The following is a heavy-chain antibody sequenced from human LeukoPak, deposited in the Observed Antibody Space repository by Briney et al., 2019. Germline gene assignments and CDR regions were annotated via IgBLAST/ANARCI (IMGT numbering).Heavy chain of an antibody. CDR3: ARLSRLGYCSSTSCHLGGTSDY. J-gene: IGHJ4*02. V-gene: IGHV3-30-3*01. Sequence: GGSLRLSCAASGFTFSSYAMHWVRQAPGKGLEWVAVISYDGSNKYYADSVKGRFTISRDNSKNTLYLQMNSLRAEDTAVYYCARLSRLGYCSSTSCHLGGTSDYWGQGTLVTVSS. D-gene: IGHD2-2*01. CDR2: ISYDGSNK. CDR1: GFTFSSYA.